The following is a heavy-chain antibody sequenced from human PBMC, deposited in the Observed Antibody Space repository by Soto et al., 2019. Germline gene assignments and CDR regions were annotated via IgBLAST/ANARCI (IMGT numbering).Heavy chain of an antibody. Sequence: EVQLVESGGDFIYPGGSRRLSCAASGLTISNAWMNWVRQAPGKGLEWVGRIKTNTEGGTTHYAAAVKGRFTVSRDDSKNTLYLQMNSLKTEDTAVYYCTTGSVEGVWGQGTTVTVSS. CDR1: GLTISNAW. CDR2: IKTNTEGGTT. D-gene: IGHD2-15*01. V-gene: IGHV3-15*07. J-gene: IGHJ6*02. CDR3: TTGSVEGV.